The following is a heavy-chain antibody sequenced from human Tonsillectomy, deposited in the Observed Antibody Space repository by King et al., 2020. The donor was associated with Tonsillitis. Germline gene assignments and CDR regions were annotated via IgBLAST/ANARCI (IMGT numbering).Heavy chain of an antibody. Sequence: QLQESGPGLVKPSETLSLTCTVSGGSISSYYWSWILQPPGKGLEWILDIYYSGSTNANPSLKSVVTLSVDTSTNQFSLKLSSVTAADTAVYYCARDKYNWNSNYYYYYMDVWGKGTTVTVSS. J-gene: IGHJ6*03. CDR1: GGSISSYY. V-gene: IGHV4-59*12. D-gene: IGHD1-7*01. CDR2: IYYSGST. CDR3: ARDKYNWNSNYYYYYMDV.